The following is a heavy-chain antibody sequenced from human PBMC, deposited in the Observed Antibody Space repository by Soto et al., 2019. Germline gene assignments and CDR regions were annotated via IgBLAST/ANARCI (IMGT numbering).Heavy chain of an antibody. Sequence: QVQLVQSGAEVKKPGASVKVSCKASGYTFTGYYIHWVRQTPGQGLEWMGWINPNSGDTHYAQRFQGRVTMTRDTSITTAYMDLSRLRSDDTAVYYCARGYCSGGVCSPYFDYWGQGTLVTVSS. CDR3: ARGYCSGGVCSPYFDY. V-gene: IGHV1-2*02. CDR2: INPNSGDT. CDR1: GYTFTGYY. J-gene: IGHJ4*02. D-gene: IGHD2-15*01.